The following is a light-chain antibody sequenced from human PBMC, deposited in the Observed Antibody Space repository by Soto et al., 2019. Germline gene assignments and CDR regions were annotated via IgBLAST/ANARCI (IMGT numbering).Light chain of an antibody. CDR1: QSVNIY. V-gene: IGKV3D-15*01. CDR2: GAT. J-gene: IGKJ4*01. CDR3: QQYIHWPPLT. Sequence: EIVMTQSPATLSVSPGERATLSCRASQSVNIYLAWYQQKPGQAPRLLIFGATYRATGIPARFSGSGSGTEFNLTISSLQSEDFAVYYCQQYIHWPPLTFGGGTKVEIK.